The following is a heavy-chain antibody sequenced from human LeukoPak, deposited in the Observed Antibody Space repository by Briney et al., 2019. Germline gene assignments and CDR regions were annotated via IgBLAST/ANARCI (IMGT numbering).Heavy chain of an antibody. Sequence: PGGSLRLSCAASGFIFTDYWMYWVRQAPGKGLAWVANIKEDGSEKNYVDSVKGRFTISRDNAKNSVYLQMNSLRVEDTAVYYCAREIYGDYLGYWGQGTLVTVSS. CDR1: GFIFTDYW. J-gene: IGHJ4*02. D-gene: IGHD4-17*01. CDR2: IKEDGSEK. CDR3: AREIYGDYLGY. V-gene: IGHV3-7*03.